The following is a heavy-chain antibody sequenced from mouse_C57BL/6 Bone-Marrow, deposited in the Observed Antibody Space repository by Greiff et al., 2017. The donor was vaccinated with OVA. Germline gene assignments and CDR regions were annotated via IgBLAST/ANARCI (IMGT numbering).Heavy chain of an antibody. J-gene: IGHJ2*01. CDR3: ASEGYFDS. CDR1: GYTFTSYG. Sequence: QVQLQQSGAELARPGASVKLSCKASGYTFTSYGISWVKQRTGQGLEWIGEIYPRSGNTYYNEKFKGKATLTADKSSSTAYMELRSLTSEDSAVYFCASEGYFDSWGQGTTLTVSS. V-gene: IGHV1-81*01. CDR2: IYPRSGNT.